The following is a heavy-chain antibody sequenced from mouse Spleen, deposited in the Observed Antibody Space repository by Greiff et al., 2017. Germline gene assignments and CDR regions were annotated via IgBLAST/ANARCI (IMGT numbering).Heavy chain of an antibody. CDR2: ISSGGGST. D-gene: IGHD1-1*01. CDR1: GFAFSSYD. CDR3: ARHTGSSPYWYFDV. J-gene: IGHJ1*01. Sequence: DVHLVESGGGLVKPGGSLKLSCAASGFAFSSYDMSWVRQTPEKRLEWVAYISSGGGSTYYPDTVKGRFTISRDNAKNTLYLQMSSLKSEDTAMYYCARHTGSSPYWYFDVWGAGTTVTVSS. V-gene: IGHV5-12-1*01.